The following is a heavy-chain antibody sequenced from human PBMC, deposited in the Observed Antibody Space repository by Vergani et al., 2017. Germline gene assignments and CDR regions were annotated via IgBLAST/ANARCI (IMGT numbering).Heavy chain of an antibody. CDR2: ISYDGSNK. CDR3: AGEGWGYCSSTSCYGLFDY. D-gene: IGHD2-2*01. J-gene: IGHJ4*02. V-gene: IGHV3-30-3*01. Sequence: QVQLVESGGGVVQPGRSLRLSCAASGFTFSSYAMHWVRQAPGTGLEWVAVISYDGSNKYYADSVKGRFTISRDNSKNTLYLQMNSLMAEDTAVYYCAGEGWGYCSSTSCYGLFDYWGQGTLVTVSS. CDR1: GFTFSSYA.